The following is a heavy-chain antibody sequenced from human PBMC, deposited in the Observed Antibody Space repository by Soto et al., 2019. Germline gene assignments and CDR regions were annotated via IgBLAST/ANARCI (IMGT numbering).Heavy chain of an antibody. D-gene: IGHD3-3*01. Sequence: TLSLTCTVSIGCISSGGYYGSWIRQHPRKGLEWIGYIYYSGSTYYNPSLKSRVTIAVDTSKNQFSLNLSSVTAADTAVYYSARDRYYDFWSGYYYGMNVWGQGTTVTVCS. V-gene: IGHV4-31*03. CDR1: IGCISSGGYY. CDR3: ARDRYYDFWSGYYYGMNV. J-gene: IGHJ6*02. CDR2: IYYSGST.